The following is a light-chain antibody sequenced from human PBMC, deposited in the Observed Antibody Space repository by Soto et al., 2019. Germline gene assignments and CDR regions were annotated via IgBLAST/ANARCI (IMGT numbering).Light chain of an antibody. J-gene: IGLJ1*01. CDR1: SSNIGNNY. CDR2: ENN. CDR3: GTWDSSLSVHV. V-gene: IGLV1-51*02. Sequence: VLTQPPSVSAAPGQKVTISCSGSSSNIGNNYVSWYQQLPGTAPKLLIYENNKRPSGIPDRFSGSKSGTSATLGITGLQTGDEADYYCGTWDSSLSVHVFGTGTKVTVL.